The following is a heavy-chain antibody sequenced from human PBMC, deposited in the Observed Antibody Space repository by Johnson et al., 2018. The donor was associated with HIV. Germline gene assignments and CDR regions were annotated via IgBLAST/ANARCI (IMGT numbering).Heavy chain of an antibody. CDR3: TTAIIIDAFDI. J-gene: IGHJ3*02. CDR2: IKSKTDGGTT. Sequence: VQLVESGGGLIKPGGSLRLSCAASGVTFSNAWMSWVRQAPGKGLEWVGRIKSKTDGGTTDYAAPVKGRFTISRDDLKNTLYLQMNSLTTEDTAVYYCTTAIIIDAFDIWGQGTMVTVSS. V-gene: IGHV3-15*01. D-gene: IGHD3-10*01. CDR1: GVTFSNAW.